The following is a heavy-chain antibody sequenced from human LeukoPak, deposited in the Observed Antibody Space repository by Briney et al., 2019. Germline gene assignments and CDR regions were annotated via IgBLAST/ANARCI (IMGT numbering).Heavy chain of an antibody. CDR2: IYYSGST. Sequence: SETLSLTCTVSGSSISSYYWSWIRQPPGKGLEWIGNIYYSGSTNYNPSLKSRVTISVDTSKNQFSLKLSSVTAADTAVYYCARRQQLVRKDYGMDVWGQGTTVTVSS. D-gene: IGHD6-13*01. J-gene: IGHJ6*02. CDR1: GSSISSYY. CDR3: ARRQQLVRKDYGMDV. V-gene: IGHV4-59*08.